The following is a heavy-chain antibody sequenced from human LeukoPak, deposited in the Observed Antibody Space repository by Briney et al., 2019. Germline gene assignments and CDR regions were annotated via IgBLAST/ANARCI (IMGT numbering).Heavy chain of an antibody. CDR1: GYTFTGYY. J-gene: IGHJ6*03. CDR3: ARGSCSSTSCYGSYYYYYMDV. V-gene: IGHV1-2*02. D-gene: IGHD2-2*01. CDR2: INPNSGGT. Sequence: GASVKVSCKASGYTFTGYYMHWVRQAPGQGLEWMGWINPNSGGTNYAQKFQGRVTMTRDTSISTAYMELSRLRSDDTAVYYCARGSCSSTSCYGSYYYYYMDVWGKGTTVTISS.